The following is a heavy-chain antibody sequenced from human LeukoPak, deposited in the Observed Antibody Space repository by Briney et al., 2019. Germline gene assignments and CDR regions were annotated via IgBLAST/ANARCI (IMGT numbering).Heavy chain of an antibody. CDR2: ISTSSSYI. CDR3: ARDVFYDSSGYLQY. J-gene: IGHJ4*02. V-gene: IGHV3-21*04. D-gene: IGHD3-22*01. CDR1: GFTFSSYS. Sequence: PGGSLRLSCAASGFTFSSYSMNWVRQAPGKGLEWVSSISTSSSYIYYADSLKGRFTISRHNAKNSLYLQMNSLRAEDTAVYYCARDVFYDSSGYLQYWGQGTLVTVSS.